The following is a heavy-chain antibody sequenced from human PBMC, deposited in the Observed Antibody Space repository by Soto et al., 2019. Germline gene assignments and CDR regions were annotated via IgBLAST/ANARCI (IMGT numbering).Heavy chain of an antibody. Sequence: QGHLVQSGAEVKKPGASVKVSCKASGYTFTRYGISWVRQATGQGLEWMGWISGYNGDTNYAQNLQDRVTMTIDTSTNTAYIELRNLTSDDTAVYYCAKTGQPPYYYYGLDVWGQGTTVTVSS. CDR1: GYTFTRYG. V-gene: IGHV1-18*01. D-gene: IGHD7-27*01. CDR3: AKTGQPPYYYYGLDV. CDR2: ISGYNGDT. J-gene: IGHJ6*02.